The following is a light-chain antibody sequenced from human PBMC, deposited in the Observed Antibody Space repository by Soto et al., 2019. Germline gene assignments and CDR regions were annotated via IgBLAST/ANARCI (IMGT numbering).Light chain of an antibody. Sequence: QSVLTQPASVSGSPGQSITISCTGTSSDVGAYKYVSWYQQHPGKAPKLMIYEVSNRPSGVSNRFSASKSDNTASLTISGLQPEDEADYYCASYTSTSTLVFGTGTKVTVL. CDR3: ASYTSTSTLV. V-gene: IGLV2-14*01. CDR1: SSDVGAYKY. J-gene: IGLJ1*01. CDR2: EVS.